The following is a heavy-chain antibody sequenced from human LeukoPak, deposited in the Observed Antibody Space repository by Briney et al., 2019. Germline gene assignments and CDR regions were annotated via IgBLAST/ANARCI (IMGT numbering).Heavy chain of an antibody. CDR3: AREAGGYYYDSSGPFDY. CDR1: GFTFSSYN. Sequence: GGSLRLSCAASGFTFSSYNMNWVRQAPGKGLEWVSSITSGSSYIYYADSVKGRFTISRDNAKNSLYLQMNSLRAEDTAVYYCAREAGGYYYDSSGPFDYWGQGTLVTVSS. J-gene: IGHJ4*02. D-gene: IGHD3-22*01. V-gene: IGHV3-21*01. CDR2: ITSGSSYI.